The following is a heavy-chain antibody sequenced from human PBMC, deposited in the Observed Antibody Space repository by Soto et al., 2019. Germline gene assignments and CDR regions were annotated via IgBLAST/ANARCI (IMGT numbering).Heavy chain of an antibody. CDR3: AREEKKYNWFDP. J-gene: IGHJ5*02. CDR2: IIPIFGTA. V-gene: IGHV1-69*13. Sequence: GASVKVSCKASGGTFSSYAISWVRQAPGQGLEWMGGIIPIFGTASYAQKFQGRVTITADESTSTAYMELSSLRSEDTAVYYCAREEKKYNWFDPWGQGTLVTVSS. CDR1: GGTFSSYA.